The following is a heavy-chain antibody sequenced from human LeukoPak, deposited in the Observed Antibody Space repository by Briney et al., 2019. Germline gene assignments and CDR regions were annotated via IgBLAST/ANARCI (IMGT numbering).Heavy chain of an antibody. Sequence: GGSLRLSCAASGFTVSSNYMSWVRQAPGKGLEWVSVIYSGGSTYYADSVKGRFTISRDNAKNSLYLQMNSLRAEDTAVYYCARVMATHFDYWGQGTLVTVSS. V-gene: IGHV3-53*01. CDR3: ARVMATHFDY. CDR2: IYSGGST. D-gene: IGHD5-24*01. J-gene: IGHJ4*02. CDR1: GFTVSSNY.